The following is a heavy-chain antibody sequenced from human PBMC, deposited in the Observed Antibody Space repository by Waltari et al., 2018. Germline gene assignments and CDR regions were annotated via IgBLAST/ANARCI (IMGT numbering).Heavy chain of an antibody. CDR1: GGSFGSRT. Sequence: QVQLVQSGAELKKPGSSVKVSCKASGGSFGSRTLTWLRQAPGQGLDWMGGIFPFLGAANYAQKFQGIVTFTADKSTNTVYMALSNLKSEDTSIYYCARGGTDCYKKTAPLDICGQGTMVIVS. CDR2: IFPFLGAA. V-gene: IGHV1-69*10. CDR3: ARGGTDCYKKTAPLDI. J-gene: IGHJ3*02. D-gene: IGHD2-21*01.